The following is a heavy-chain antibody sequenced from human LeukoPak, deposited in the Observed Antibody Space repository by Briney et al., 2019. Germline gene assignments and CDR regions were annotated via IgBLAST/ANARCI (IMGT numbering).Heavy chain of an antibody. D-gene: IGHD3-16*01. Sequence: ASVKVSCKASGGTFSSYAISWVRQAPGQGLEWMGGIIPIFGTANYAQKFQGRVTITADESTSTAYMELSSLRSEDTAVYYCAGLRFGGPSYNFDYWGQGTLVTVSS. CDR1: GGTFSSYA. J-gene: IGHJ4*02. CDR3: AGLRFGGPSYNFDY. V-gene: IGHV1-69*01. CDR2: IIPIFGTA.